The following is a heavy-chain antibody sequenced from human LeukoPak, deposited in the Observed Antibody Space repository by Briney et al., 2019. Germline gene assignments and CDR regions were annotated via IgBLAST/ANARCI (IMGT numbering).Heavy chain of an antibody. J-gene: IGHJ3*02. V-gene: IGHV3-23*01. CDR1: GFTFSSYA. D-gene: IGHD3-3*01. CDR2: ISGSGGST. Sequence: GGSLRLSCAASGFTFSSYAMSWVRQAPGKGLEWVSAISGSGGSTYYADSVKGRFTISRDNSKNTLYLQMNSLRAEDTAVYYCAKATYCDFWSGGEDAFDIWGQGTMVTVSS. CDR3: AKATYCDFWSGGEDAFDI.